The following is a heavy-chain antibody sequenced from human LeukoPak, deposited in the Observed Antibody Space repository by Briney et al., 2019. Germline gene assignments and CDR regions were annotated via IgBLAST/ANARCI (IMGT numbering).Heavy chain of an antibody. D-gene: IGHD3-22*01. J-gene: IGHJ4*02. Sequence: SQTLSLTCAVSGGSISSGGYSWSWIRQPPGKGLEWIGYIYHSGSTYYNPSLKSRVTISVDTSKNQFSLKLSSVTAADTAVYYCASGQAYYYDSSGYYYADYWGQGTLVTVSS. CDR1: GGSISSGGYS. V-gene: IGHV4-30-2*01. CDR3: ASGQAYYYDSSGYYYADY. CDR2: IYHSGST.